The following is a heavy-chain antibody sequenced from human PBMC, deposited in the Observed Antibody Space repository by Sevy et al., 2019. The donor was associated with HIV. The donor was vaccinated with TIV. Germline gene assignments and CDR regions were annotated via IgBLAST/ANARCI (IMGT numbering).Heavy chain of an antibody. V-gene: IGHV1-18*01. CDR3: ARRRTMVRGITSGAFDL. CDR1: GYTFTSYD. D-gene: IGHD3-10*01. Sequence: ASVKVSCQASGYTFTSYDINWVRLAPGQGLEWMGWISNYNGDTNYAQKFQGRVTMTTDPSTTTDYMELRNLRSEDTAVYYCARRRTMVRGITSGAFDLWGQGTMVTVSS. CDR2: ISNYNGDT. J-gene: IGHJ3*01.